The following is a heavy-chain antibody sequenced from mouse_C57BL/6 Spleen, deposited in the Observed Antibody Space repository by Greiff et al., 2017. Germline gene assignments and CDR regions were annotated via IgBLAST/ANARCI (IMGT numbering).Heavy chain of an antibody. V-gene: IGHV2-5*01. D-gene: IGHD1-1*01. CDR2: IWRGGST. J-gene: IGHJ4*01. CDR1: GFSLTSYG. Sequence: VQLVESGPGLVQPSQSLSITCTVSGFSLTSYGVHWVRQSPGKGLEWLGVIWRGGSTDYNAAFMSRLSITKDNSKSQVFFKMNSLQADDTAIYYCAKNDYGSSLGAMDYWGQGTSVTVSS. CDR3: AKNDYGSSLGAMDY.